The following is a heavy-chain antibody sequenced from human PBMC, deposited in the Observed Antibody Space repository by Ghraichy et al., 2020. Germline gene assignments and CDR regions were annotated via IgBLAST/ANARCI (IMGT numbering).Heavy chain of an antibody. CDR1: GFTFSGSA. CDR3: TRGYCSDIDCYSFDC. CDR2: MRNKASSYET. Sequence: GGSLRLSCVASGFTFSGSAIHWVRQASGEGLEWVGRMRNKASSYETSFAASVRGRFTISRDDSKNTAYLQMDSLKTEDTALYYCTRGYCSDIDCYSFDCWGQLTLVSASS. V-gene: IGHV3-73*01. J-gene: IGHJ4*02. D-gene: IGHD2-15*01.